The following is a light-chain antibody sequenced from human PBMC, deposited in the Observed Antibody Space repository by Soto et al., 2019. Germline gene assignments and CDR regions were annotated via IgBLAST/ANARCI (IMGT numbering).Light chain of an antibody. V-gene: IGKV1-8*01. Sequence: AIQLTQSPSSFSASTGDRVTITCRASQGISSSLAWYQQKPGKAPDLLIYGASTLQSGVPSRFSGSGSGTDFTLTINCLQSEDFAAYYCQQYNSYPWTFGQGTKVEIK. J-gene: IGKJ1*01. CDR3: QQYNSYPWT. CDR1: QGISSS. CDR2: GAS.